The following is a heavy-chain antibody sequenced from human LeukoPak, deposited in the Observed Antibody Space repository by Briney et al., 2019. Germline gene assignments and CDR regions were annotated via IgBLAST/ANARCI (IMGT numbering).Heavy chain of an antibody. D-gene: IGHD5-18*01. V-gene: IGHV4-38-2*02. CDR1: GYYISSGYY. Sequence: SETLSLTCTVSGYYISSGYYWGWIRQPPGKGLVWIGSIYHSGSTYYNPSLKSRVTISVDTSKNQFSLKLSSVTAADTAVYYCARVDTAMVDAFDIWGQGTMVTVSS. CDR2: IYHSGST. CDR3: ARVDTAMVDAFDI. J-gene: IGHJ3*02.